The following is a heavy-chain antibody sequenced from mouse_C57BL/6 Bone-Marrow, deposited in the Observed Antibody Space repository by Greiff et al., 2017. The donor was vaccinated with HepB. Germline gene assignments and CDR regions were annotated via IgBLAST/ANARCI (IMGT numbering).Heavy chain of an antibody. CDR2: ILPGSGST. CDR3: ARSLIYYYGSSYGDYAMDY. Sequence: VQLQQSGAELMKPGASVKLSCKATGYTFTGYWIEWVKQRPGHGLEWIGEILPGSGSTNYNEKFKGKATFTADTSSNTAYMQLSSLTTEDSAIYYCARSLIYYYGSSYGDYAMDYWGQGTSVTVSS. J-gene: IGHJ4*01. D-gene: IGHD1-1*01. V-gene: IGHV1-9*01. CDR1: GYTFTGYW.